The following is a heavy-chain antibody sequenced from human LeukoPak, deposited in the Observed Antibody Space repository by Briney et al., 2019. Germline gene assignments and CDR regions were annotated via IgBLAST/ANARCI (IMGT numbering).Heavy chain of an antibody. CDR1: GFSLSAYW. Sequence: GGSLRLSCAASGFSLSAYWMTWVRQAPGKGLEWVSAISGSGGSTYYADSVKGRFTISRDNSKNTLYLQMNSLRAEDTAVYYCAKHTSLDAFDIWGQGTMVTVSS. D-gene: IGHD2-2*01. V-gene: IGHV3-23*01. J-gene: IGHJ3*02. CDR3: AKHTSLDAFDI. CDR2: ISGSGGST.